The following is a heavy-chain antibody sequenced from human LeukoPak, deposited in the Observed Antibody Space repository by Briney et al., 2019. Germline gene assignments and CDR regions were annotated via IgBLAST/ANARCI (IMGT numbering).Heavy chain of an antibody. D-gene: IGHD6-13*01. V-gene: IGHV4-61*01. CDR2: IYYSGST. CDR1: GGSVSSGSYY. Sequence: PSETLSLTCTVSGGSVSSGSYYWSWIRQPPGKGLEWIGYIYYSGSTNYNPSLKSRVTISVDTSKNQFSLKLSSVTAADTAVYYCARDLRQQLMNEVKHDPWGQGTLVTVSS. J-gene: IGHJ5*02. CDR3: ARDLRQQLMNEVKHDP.